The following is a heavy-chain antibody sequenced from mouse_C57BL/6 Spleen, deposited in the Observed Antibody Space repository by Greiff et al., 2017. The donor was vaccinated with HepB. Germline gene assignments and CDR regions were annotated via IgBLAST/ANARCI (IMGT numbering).Heavy chain of an antibody. CDR3: ARSHGYGNYHHAMDY. CDR2: INPYNGGT. Sequence: EVQLQQSGPVLVKPGASVKMSCKASGYTFTDYYMNWVKQSHGKSLEWIGVINPYNGGTSYNQKFKGKATLTVDKSSSTAYMELNSLTSEDSAVYYCARSHGYGNYHHAMDYWGQGTSVTVSS. J-gene: IGHJ4*01. V-gene: IGHV1-19*01. CDR1: GYTFTDYY. D-gene: IGHD2-1*01.